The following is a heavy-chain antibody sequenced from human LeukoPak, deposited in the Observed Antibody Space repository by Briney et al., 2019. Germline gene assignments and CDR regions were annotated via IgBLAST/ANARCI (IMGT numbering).Heavy chain of an antibody. Sequence: SETLSLTCDVSGGSISGYYWGWIRQPPGKGLEWIGYIYYSGSSKYSPSLKSRVTMLVDTSKNQFSLKLSSVTAADTAVYYCARYDSSGFALENWGQGTLVTVSS. D-gene: IGHD3-22*01. J-gene: IGHJ4*02. V-gene: IGHV4-59*01. CDR2: IYYSGSS. CDR1: GGSISGYY. CDR3: ARYDSSGFALEN.